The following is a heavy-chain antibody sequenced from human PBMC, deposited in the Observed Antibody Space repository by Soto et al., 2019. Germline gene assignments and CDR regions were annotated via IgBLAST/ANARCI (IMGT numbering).Heavy chain of an antibody. Sequence: LTLSCSASGFTFNSYWMHWIRQVPGNGRLWLSRIDTDVTYTIDAESVKGRFTISRDNAKNSLYLKMKSLRAEDTDVYYCARDNTVVAATDYWGQGTMVTVSS. V-gene: IGHV3-74*01. J-gene: IGHJ4*02. CDR3: ARDNTVVAATDY. CDR1: GFTFNSYW. D-gene: IGHD2-15*01. CDR2: IDTDVTYT.